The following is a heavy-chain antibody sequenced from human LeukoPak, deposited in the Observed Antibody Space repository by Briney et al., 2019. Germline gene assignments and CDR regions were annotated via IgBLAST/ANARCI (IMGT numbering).Heavy chain of an antibody. V-gene: IGHV3-74*01. CDR1: GIIFSNYW. CDR3: ARGGGYSYGPFDY. Sequence: GGSLRLSCAASGIIFSNYWMHWVRQAPGKGLVWVSRINRDGSSTSYADSVKGRFTISRDNAKNTLYLQMNSLRAEDTAVYYCARGGGYSYGPFDYWGQGTLVTVSS. D-gene: IGHD5-18*01. J-gene: IGHJ4*02. CDR2: INRDGSST.